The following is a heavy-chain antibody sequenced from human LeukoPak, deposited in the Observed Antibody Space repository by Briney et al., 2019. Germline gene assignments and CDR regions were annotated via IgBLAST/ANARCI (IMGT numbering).Heavy chain of an antibody. CDR1: GYSFTSYW. Sequence: GESLKISCKGSGYSFTSYWIGWVRQMPGKGLEWMGIIYPGDSDTRYSPSFQGQVTISADKSISTAYLQWSSLKASDTAMYYCARLVGYCSGGSCYHFDYWGQGTLITVSS. D-gene: IGHD2-15*01. J-gene: IGHJ4*02. CDR3: ARLVGYCSGGSCYHFDY. CDR2: IYPGDSDT. V-gene: IGHV5-51*01.